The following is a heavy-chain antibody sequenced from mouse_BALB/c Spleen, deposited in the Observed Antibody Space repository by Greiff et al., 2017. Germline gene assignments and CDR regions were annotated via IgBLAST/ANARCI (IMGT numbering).Heavy chain of an antibody. V-gene: IGHV3-2*02. CDR2: ISYSGST. D-gene: IGHD2-1*01. J-gene: IGHJ1*01. CDR1: GYSITSDYA. Sequence: EVQLQESGPGLVKPSQSLSLTCTVTGYSITSDYAWNWIRQFPGSKLEWMGYISYSGSTSYNPSLKSRISITRDTSKNQFFLQLNSVTTEDTATYYCARGNYGNYLYWDFDVWGAGTTVTVSS. CDR3: ARGNYGNYLYWDFDV.